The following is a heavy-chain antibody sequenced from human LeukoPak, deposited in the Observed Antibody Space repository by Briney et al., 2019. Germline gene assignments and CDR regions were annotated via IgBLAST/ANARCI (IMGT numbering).Heavy chain of an antibody. CDR1: GFTFSSYG. Sequence: GGSLRLSCAASGFTFSSYGMHWVRQAPGKGLEWVAFIRYDGSNQYYADSVKGRFTISRDNSKNTLYLQMNSLRAEDTAVYYCLFQYYDFWSGYWRDTSFDYWGQGTLVTVSS. J-gene: IGHJ4*02. V-gene: IGHV3-30*02. D-gene: IGHD3-3*01. CDR3: LFQYYDFWSGYWRDTSFDY. CDR2: IRYDGSNQ.